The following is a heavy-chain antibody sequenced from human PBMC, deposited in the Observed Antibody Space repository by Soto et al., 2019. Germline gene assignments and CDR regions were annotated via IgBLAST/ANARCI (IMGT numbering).Heavy chain of an antibody. CDR2: ISHSDHST. CDR3: AKRGGDSGWGDFDS. D-gene: IGHD6-19*01. V-gene: IGHV3-23*01. J-gene: IGHJ4*02. CDR1: GFPFSRCA. Sequence: EVQLLESGGGLVQPGGSLRLSCVASGFPFSRCAMNWVRQAPGKGLEWVSTISHSDHSTYYADSVKGRFTVSRDNSENTLYLQMNGPRAEDTAIYYCAKRGGDSGWGDFDSWGQGILVTVSS.